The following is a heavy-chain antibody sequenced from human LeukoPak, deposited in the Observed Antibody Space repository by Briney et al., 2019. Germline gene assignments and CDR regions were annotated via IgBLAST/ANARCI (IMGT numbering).Heavy chain of an antibody. CDR3: ARGRPPPPGVIITKNYYYFGMDV. J-gene: IGHJ6*02. V-gene: IGHV1-46*01. Sequence: ASVTVSCKASGYTFTSYYMHWVRQAPGQGLEWMGIINPSGGSTSDAQKFQGRVTMTRDTSTSTVYMELSSLRSEDTAVYYCARGRPPPPGVIITKNYYYFGMDVWGQGTTVTVSS. D-gene: IGHD3-10*01. CDR2: INPSGGST. CDR1: GYTFTSYY.